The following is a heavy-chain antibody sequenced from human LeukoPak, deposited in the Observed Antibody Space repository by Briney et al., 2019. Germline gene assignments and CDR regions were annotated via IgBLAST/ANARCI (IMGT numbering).Heavy chain of an antibody. D-gene: IGHD2-2*01. J-gene: IGHJ4*02. CDR3: AGGPTSSFDY. CDR1: GDSISTYY. V-gene: IGHV4-59*08. Sequence: PSETLCLTCTVSGDSISTYYWSWIRQPPGKGLEWIGYLYYTGSTNYNPSLKSRVTISVDRSKKQFSLKVSSVTAADTAVYYCAGGPTSSFDYWGQGPVVTVSS. CDR2: LYYTGST.